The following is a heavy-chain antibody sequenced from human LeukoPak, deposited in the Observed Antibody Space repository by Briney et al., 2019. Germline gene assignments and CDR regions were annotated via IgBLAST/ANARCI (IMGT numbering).Heavy chain of an antibody. J-gene: IGHJ4*02. V-gene: IGHV3-53*01. CDR2: IYSGGST. CDR3: AREDAPYSGSYRDY. Sequence: GGSLTLSCAASGVTVSSNYMSWVRQAPGKGLEWVSVIYSGGSTYYADSVKGRFTISRDNSKNTLYLQMNSLRAEDTAVYYCAREDAPYSGSYRDYWGQGTLVTVSS. CDR1: GVTVSSNY. D-gene: IGHD1-26*01.